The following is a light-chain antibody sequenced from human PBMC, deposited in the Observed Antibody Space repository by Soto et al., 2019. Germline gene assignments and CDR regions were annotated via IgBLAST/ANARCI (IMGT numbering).Light chain of an antibody. CDR3: QQYGRSPLT. J-gene: IGKJ4*01. CDR2: GAS. Sequence: EIVMTQSPATLSVSPVERATLSCRASQSVSSNLAWYQQKPGQAPRLLIYGASSRATGIPDRFSGSGSGTDFTLSISRLEPEDFAVYYCQQYGRSPLTFGGGTKVDIK. V-gene: IGKV3-20*01. CDR1: QSVSSN.